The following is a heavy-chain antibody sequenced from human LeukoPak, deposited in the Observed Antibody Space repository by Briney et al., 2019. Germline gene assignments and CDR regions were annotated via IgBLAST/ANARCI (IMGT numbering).Heavy chain of an antibody. D-gene: IGHD3-16*01. CDR1: GFTFISYS. V-gene: IGHV3-21*04. CDR2: ISSSSRYI. Sequence: GGSLRLSCAGSGFTFISYSMNGVGQAPGKGLDWVASISSSSRYIYYADSVKGRFTISRHNAKNSLYLQMNSLRAEGTDLCYCVRDIRRYKYDYPSAVYWGQGTLVSVSS. J-gene: IGHJ4*02. CDR3: VRDIRRYKYDYPSAVY.